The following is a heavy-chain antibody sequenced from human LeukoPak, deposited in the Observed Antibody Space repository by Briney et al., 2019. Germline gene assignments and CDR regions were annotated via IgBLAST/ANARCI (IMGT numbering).Heavy chain of an antibody. V-gene: IGHV3-64*01. CDR1: GFTFSTYP. D-gene: IGHD3-10*01. CDR3: AKDMFPNYYGSGTMTPLNWFDP. CDR2: ITNNGDST. Sequence: GGSLRLSCVASGFTFSTYPMHWVRQAPGKGLEYVSAITNNGDSTYHANSVKGRFTISRDNAKNSLYLQMDSLRAEDTALYYCAKDMFPNYYGSGTMTPLNWFDPWGQGTLVTVSS. J-gene: IGHJ5*02.